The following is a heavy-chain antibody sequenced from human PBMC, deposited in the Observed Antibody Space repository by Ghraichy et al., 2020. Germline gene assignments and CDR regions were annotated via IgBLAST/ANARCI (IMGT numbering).Heavy chain of an antibody. D-gene: IGHD3-10*01. CDR3: ARYRGGGYFDY. CDR2: ISSSGRTI. J-gene: IGHJ4*02. CDR1: GFSFSDYY. V-gene: IGHV3-11*01. Sequence: KLSCAASGFSFSDYYMSWIRQAPGKGLEWVSYISSSGRTIYYADSVKGRITISRDNAKNSLYLQMNSLRAEDTAVYYCARYRGGGYFDYWGQGTLVTVSS.